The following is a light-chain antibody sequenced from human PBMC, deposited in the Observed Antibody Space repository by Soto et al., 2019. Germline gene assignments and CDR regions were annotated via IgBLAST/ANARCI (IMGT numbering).Light chain of an antibody. Sequence: QSALTQPASESGSPGQSITISCTGTTSDVGNYNYVSWYQQHPGKAPKLMIYEVSYRSTGASNRFSGTKSGNTASLTISGLQGEDEADYYCSSYTATNTYVFGTGTKLTVL. CDR1: TSDVGNYNY. CDR2: EVS. V-gene: IGLV2-14*01. J-gene: IGLJ1*01. CDR3: SSYTATNTYV.